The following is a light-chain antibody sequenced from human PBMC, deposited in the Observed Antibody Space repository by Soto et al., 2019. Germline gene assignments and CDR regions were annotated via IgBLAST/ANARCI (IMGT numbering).Light chain of an antibody. CDR2: GAS. CDR3: QQSYSTPHT. J-gene: IGKJ5*01. V-gene: IGKV3-15*01. CDR1: QSVSID. Sequence: EIVMTQSPDTLSVSPGERATLSCRASQSVSIDLAWYQQTPGQAPRLLIYGASTRATGVPPTFSGSASGTEFTLTISSLQPDDFATYYCQQSYSTPHTFGQGTRLEIK.